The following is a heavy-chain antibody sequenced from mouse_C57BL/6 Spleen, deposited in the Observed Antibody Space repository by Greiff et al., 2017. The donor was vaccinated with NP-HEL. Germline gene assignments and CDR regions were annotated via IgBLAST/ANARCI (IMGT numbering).Heavy chain of an antibody. CDR3: ARFGTYYFDY. V-gene: IGHV1-64*01. CDR1: GYTFTSYW. Sequence: QVQLQQPGAELVKPGASVKLSCKASGYTFTSYWMHWVKQRPGQGLEWIGMIHPNSGSTNYNEKFKSKATLTVDKSYSTAYMQLSSLTSEDSAVYYCARFGTYYFDYWGQGTTLTVSS. D-gene: IGHD4-1*01. CDR2: IHPNSGST. J-gene: IGHJ2*01.